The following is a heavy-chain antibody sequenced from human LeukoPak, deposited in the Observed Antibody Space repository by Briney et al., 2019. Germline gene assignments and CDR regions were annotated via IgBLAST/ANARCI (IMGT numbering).Heavy chain of an antibody. CDR3: ARHGRWQWQNRFFDY. Sequence: SETLSLTCTVSGDSISSVSYYWSWIRQPPGKGLEWIGEINHSGSTNYNPSLKSRVTISVDTSKNQFSLKLSSVTAADTAVYYCARHGRWQWQNRFFDYWGQGTLVTVSS. CDR1: GDSISSVSYY. D-gene: IGHD6-19*01. CDR2: INHSGST. V-gene: IGHV4-39*01. J-gene: IGHJ4*02.